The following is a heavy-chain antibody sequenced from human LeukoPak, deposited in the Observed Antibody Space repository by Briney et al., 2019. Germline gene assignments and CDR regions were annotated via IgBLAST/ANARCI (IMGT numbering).Heavy chain of an antibody. Sequence: SETLSLTCTVSGGSISSYYWSWIRQPPGKGLEWIGYIYTSGSTNYNPSLKSRVTISVDTSKNQFSLRLSSVTAADTAVYYCARRKYSYGHQFFDYWDQGTLVTVSS. CDR3: ARRKYSYGHQFFDY. V-gene: IGHV4-4*09. CDR1: GGSISSYY. D-gene: IGHD5-18*01. J-gene: IGHJ4*02. CDR2: IYTSGST.